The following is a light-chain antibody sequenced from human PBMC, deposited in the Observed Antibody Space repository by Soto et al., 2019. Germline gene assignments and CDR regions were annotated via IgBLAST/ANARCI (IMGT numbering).Light chain of an antibody. V-gene: IGKV3-20*01. Sequence: EIVSTQSPGTLSLSPGERATLSCRASQSVSISYLAWYQQRPGQAPRLLIYGASSRATGIPDRFSGSGSGTDFTLTINRLEPXDFAVYYCQQYDSSPPFALTFGGGTKVDIK. CDR3: QQYDSSPPFALT. CDR2: GAS. CDR1: QSVSISY. J-gene: IGKJ4*01.